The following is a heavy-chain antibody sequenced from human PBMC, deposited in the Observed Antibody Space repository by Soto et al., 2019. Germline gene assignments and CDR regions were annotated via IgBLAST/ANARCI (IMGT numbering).Heavy chain of an antibody. CDR1: GFTFSSYW. Sequence: GGSLRLSCAASGFTFSSYWMSWVRQAPGKGLERVANIKQDGSEKYYVDSVKGRFTISRDNAKNSLYLQMNSLRAEDTAVYYCARDPPLGGLHLGELSLRSYYMDVWGKGTTVTVSS. V-gene: IGHV3-7*01. D-gene: IGHD3-16*02. CDR2: IKQDGSEK. J-gene: IGHJ6*03. CDR3: ARDPPLGGLHLGELSLRSYYMDV.